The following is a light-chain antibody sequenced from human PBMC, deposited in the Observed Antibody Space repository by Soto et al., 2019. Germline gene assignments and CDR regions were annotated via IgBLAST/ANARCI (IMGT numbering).Light chain of an antibody. CDR2: GNS. J-gene: IGLJ3*02. V-gene: IGLV1-40*01. CDR1: SSNIGAGYD. CDR3: QSYDSSHWV. Sequence: QSVLTQPPSVSGAPGQRVTISCTGSSSNIGAGYDVHWYQQLPGTAPKLLIYGNSNRPSGVPDRFSGSKSGTSASLAITGLQAEDEADYYCQSYDSSHWVFGRGTKLTVL.